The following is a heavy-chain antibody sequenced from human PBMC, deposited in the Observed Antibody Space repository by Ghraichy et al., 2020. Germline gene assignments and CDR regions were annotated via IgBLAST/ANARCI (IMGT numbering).Heavy chain of an antibody. V-gene: IGHV4-4*07. D-gene: IGHD1-26*01. CDR2: IDASGKT. Sequence: SQTLSLTCSVSGASMSSSFWAWIRQPAGKGLEWIGRIDASGKTNHNPSLEGRLTMSIDTSTKHFYLRLTSVTAADTAVYYCARDSGGNTPTTFDYWGQGTLVTVS. CDR3: ARDSGGNTPTTFDY. J-gene: IGHJ4*02. CDR1: GASMSSSF.